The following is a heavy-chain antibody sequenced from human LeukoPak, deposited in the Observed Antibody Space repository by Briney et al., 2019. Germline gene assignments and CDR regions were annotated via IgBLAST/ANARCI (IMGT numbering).Heavy chain of an antibody. CDR2: INHSGST. CDR1: GGSIRSSYYY. CDR3: ARGRRRHQRHYYFDY. V-gene: IGHV4-39*07. J-gene: IGHJ4*02. D-gene: IGHD1-1*01. Sequence: SETLSLTCTVSGGSIRSSYYYWGWIRQPPGKGLEWIGEINHSGSTNYNPSLKSRVTISVDTSKNQFSLKLSSVTAADTAVYYCARGRRRHQRHYYFDYWGQGTLVTVSS.